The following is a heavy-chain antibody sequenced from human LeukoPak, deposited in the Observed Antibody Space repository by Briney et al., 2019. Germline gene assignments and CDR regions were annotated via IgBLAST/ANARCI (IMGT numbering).Heavy chain of an antibody. Sequence: GGSLRLSCAASGFTFRNYAMHWVRQAPGKGLEWVAVISHDGSNKNYADSVKGRFTISRDNSKNTLYLQMNSLRAEDTAVYYCARDRGSSGYFGVDYWGQGTLVTVSS. CDR2: ISHDGSNK. CDR1: GFTFRNYA. D-gene: IGHD3-22*01. CDR3: ARDRGSSGYFGVDY. V-gene: IGHV3-30-3*01. J-gene: IGHJ4*02.